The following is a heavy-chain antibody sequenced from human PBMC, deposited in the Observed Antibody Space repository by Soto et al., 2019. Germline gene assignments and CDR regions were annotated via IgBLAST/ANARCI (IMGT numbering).Heavy chain of an antibody. CDR2: ISGSGGST. Sequence: GGSLRLSCAASGFTFSSYAMSWVRQAPGKGLERVSAISGSGGSTYYADSVKGRFTISRDNSKNTLYLQMNSLRAEDTAVYYCAKGVRFLEWLLYVSNWFDPWGQGTLVTVSS. CDR1: GFTFSSYA. D-gene: IGHD3-3*01. CDR3: AKGVRFLEWLLYVSNWFDP. J-gene: IGHJ5*02. V-gene: IGHV3-23*01.